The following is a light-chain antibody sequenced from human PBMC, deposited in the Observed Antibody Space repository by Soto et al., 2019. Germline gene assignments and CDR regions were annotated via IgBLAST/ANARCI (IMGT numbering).Light chain of an antibody. V-gene: IGKV2-28*01. CDR1: QSLLHSNGYNY. CDR3: MQALQAPLT. CDR2: LGS. J-gene: IGKJ5*01. Sequence: DIVMTQSPLSLPVTPGEPASISCRSSQSLLHSNGYNYLDWYLQKAGQSPQLLIYLGSNRASGVPDRFSGSGSGTDFTLKISRVEAEDVGVYYCMQALQAPLTFGQGTRLESK.